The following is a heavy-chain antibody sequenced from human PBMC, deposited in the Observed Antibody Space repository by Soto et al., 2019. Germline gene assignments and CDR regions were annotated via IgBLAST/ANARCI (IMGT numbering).Heavy chain of an antibody. D-gene: IGHD2-2*01. CDR2: IDPSDSYT. CDR3: ARAENIVVVPAANWFDP. Sequence: PXDSLTISRKGSGYSFTSYWISLVRQMPGKGLEWMGRIDPSDSYTNYSPSFQGHVTISADKSISTAYLQWSSLKASDTAVYYCARAENIVVVPAANWFDPWGQGTLVTVSS. CDR1: GYSFTSYW. V-gene: IGHV5-10-1*01. J-gene: IGHJ5*02.